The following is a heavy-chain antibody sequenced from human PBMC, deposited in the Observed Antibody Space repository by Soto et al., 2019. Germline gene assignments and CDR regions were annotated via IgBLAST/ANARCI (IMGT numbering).Heavy chain of an antibody. D-gene: IGHD2-2*01. CDR3: ARSARGPDYFDY. CDR2: IYYSGST. J-gene: IGHJ4*02. V-gene: IGHV4-59*01. Sequence: PSETLSLTCTVSGGSISSYYWSWIRQPPGKGLEWIWYIYYSGSTNYNPSLKSRVTISVDTSKNQFSLKLISVTAADTAVYYCARSARGPDYFDYWGQGTLVTVSS. CDR1: GGSISSYY.